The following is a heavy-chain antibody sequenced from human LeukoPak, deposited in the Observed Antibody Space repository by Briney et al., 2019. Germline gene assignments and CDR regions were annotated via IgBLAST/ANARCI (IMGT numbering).Heavy chain of an antibody. V-gene: IGHV4-61*01. Sequence: SETLSLTCTVSGGSVSSGSYYWSWVRQPPGTGLEWIGYIYYSGSTNYNPSLKSRVTISVDTSKNQFSLKLTSVTAADTAVYYCARDMHYYGSGSYMSQFDPWGQGTLVTVSS. CDR1: GGSVSSGSYY. CDR2: IYYSGST. CDR3: ARDMHYYGSGSYMSQFDP. D-gene: IGHD3-10*01. J-gene: IGHJ5*02.